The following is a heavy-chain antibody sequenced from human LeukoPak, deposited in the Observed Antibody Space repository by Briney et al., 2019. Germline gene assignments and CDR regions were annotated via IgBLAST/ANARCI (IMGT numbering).Heavy chain of an antibody. Sequence: GGSLRLSCAASGLTFSSHWMHWVRQAPGKGLEWVGRIKSKTDGGTTDYAAPVKGRFTISRDDSKNTLYLQMNSLKTEDTAVYYCSTTYYYDSSEGYWGQGTQVTVSS. CDR3: STTYYYDSSEGY. J-gene: IGHJ4*02. CDR2: IKSKTDGGTT. CDR1: GLTFSSHW. V-gene: IGHV3-15*07. D-gene: IGHD3-22*01.